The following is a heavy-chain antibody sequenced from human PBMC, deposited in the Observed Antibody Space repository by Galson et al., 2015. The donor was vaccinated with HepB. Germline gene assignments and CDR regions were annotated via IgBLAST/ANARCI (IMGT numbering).Heavy chain of an antibody. D-gene: IGHD3-22*01. CDR1: GFTFSSYA. CDR3: AKDHRYDSSGIDAFDI. V-gene: IGHV3-23*01. J-gene: IGHJ3*02. Sequence: SLRLSCAASGFTFSSYAMSWVRQAPGKGLEWVSAISGSGGSTYYADSVKGRFTISRDNSKNTLYLQMNSLRAEDTAVYYCAKDHRYDSSGIDAFDIWGQGTMVTVSS. CDR2: ISGSGGST.